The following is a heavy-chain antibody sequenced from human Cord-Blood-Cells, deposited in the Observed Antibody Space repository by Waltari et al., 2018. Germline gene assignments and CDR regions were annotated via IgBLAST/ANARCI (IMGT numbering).Heavy chain of an antibody. D-gene: IGHD6-13*01. J-gene: IGHJ3*02. Sequence: QVQLQESGPGLVKPSETLSLTCTVSGGSISSYYWSWIRQPPGKGREWIGYIYYSGSTHYHPSLKSRVTISVDTSKNQFSLKLSSVTAADTAVYYCARPAPYSSSWQDAFDIWGQGTMVTVSS. CDR1: GGSISSYY. CDR3: ARPAPYSSSWQDAFDI. V-gene: IGHV4-59*08. CDR2: IYYSGST.